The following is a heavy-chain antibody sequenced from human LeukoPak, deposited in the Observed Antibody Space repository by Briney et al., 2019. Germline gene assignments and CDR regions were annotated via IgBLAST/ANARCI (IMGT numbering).Heavy chain of an antibody. CDR3: TRDSDCSGGSCYSDY. CDR1: GGTFSSYA. D-gene: IGHD2-15*01. J-gene: IGHJ4*02. CDR2: IIPILGIA. Sequence: SVTVPFKASGGTFSSYAISWVRQAPGQGREGMGRIIPILGIANYAQKFQGRVTITADKSTSTAYMELSSLRSEDTAVYYCTRDSDCSGGSCYSDYWGQGTLVTVSS. V-gene: IGHV1-69*04.